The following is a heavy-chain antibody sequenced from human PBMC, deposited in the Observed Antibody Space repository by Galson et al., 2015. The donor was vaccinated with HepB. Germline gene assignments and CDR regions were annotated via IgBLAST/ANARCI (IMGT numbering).Heavy chain of an antibody. V-gene: IGHV3-23*01. D-gene: IGHD4-11*01. Sequence: SLRLSCAASGFTFSSYAMSWVRQAPGKGLEWVSAISGSGGSTYYADSVKGRFTISRDNSKNTLYLQMNSLRAEDTAVYYCAKDRSSTVRENYFDYWGQGTLVTVSS. CDR1: GFTFSSYA. J-gene: IGHJ4*02. CDR3: AKDRSSTVRENYFDY. CDR2: ISGSGGST.